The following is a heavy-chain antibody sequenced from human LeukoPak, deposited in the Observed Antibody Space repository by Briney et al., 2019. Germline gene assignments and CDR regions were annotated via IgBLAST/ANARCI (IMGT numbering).Heavy chain of an antibody. V-gene: IGHV1-3*01. D-gene: IGHD2-2*01. CDR2: INAGNGNT. CDR1: GYTFTSYG. Sequence: ASVKVSCKASGYTFTSYGISWVRQAPGQRLEWMGWINAGNGNTKYSQKFQGRVTITRDTSASTAYMELSSLRSEDTAVYYCASSLVVPAAMPSPDAFDIWGQGTMVTVSS. J-gene: IGHJ3*02. CDR3: ASSLVVPAAMPSPDAFDI.